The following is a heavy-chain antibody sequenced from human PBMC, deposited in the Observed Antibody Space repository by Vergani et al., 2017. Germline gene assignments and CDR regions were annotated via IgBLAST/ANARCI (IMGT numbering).Heavy chain of an antibody. J-gene: IGHJ4*02. CDR2: ISYDGSNN. V-gene: IGHV3-30-3*01. CDR1: GFTFSSYA. CDR3: ARDWGPWDIVVVGNY. D-gene: IGHD2-2*01. Sequence: QVQLVESGGGVVQPGRSLRLHCAASGFTFSSYAMHWVRQAPGKGLEWVAVISYDGSNNYYADSVKGRFNISRDNSKNTLYLQMNSLRAEDTAVYYCARDWGPWDIVVVGNYWGQGTLVTVSS.